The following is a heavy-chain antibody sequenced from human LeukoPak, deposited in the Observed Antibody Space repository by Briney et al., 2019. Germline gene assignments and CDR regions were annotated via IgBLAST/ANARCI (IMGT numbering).Heavy chain of an antibody. J-gene: IGHJ4*02. Sequence: TGGSLRLSCAASGFTFSSYAMSWVRQAPGKGLEWVSAISGSGGSTYYADSVKGRFTISRDNSKNTLYLQMNSLRAEDTAVYYCAKVVVVRWYFDYWGQGTLVTVSS. V-gene: IGHV3-23*01. CDR2: ISGSGGST. D-gene: IGHD3-22*01. CDR3: AKVVVVRWYFDY. CDR1: GFTFSSYA.